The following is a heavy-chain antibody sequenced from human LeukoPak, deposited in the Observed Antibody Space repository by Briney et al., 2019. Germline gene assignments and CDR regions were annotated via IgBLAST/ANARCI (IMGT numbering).Heavy chain of an antibody. D-gene: IGHD2-2*01. CDR3: ARDRCSSISCYFDY. J-gene: IGHJ4*02. CDR2: ISSSGKTA. Sequence: GGSMRHSCAATGFTFSSYEMNWVRQAQGYGKEWLSYISSSGKTAYYADSVKGRFTISRDNAKNSLYLEMNSLRAEDTAVYYCARDRCSSISCYFDYWGQGTLVTVSS. CDR1: GFTFSSYE. V-gene: IGHV3-48*03.